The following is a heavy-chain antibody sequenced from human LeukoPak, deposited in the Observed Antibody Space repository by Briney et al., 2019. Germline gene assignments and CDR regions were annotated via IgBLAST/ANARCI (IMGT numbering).Heavy chain of an antibody. D-gene: IGHD4-17*01. CDR3: ARDFATVTLTWFDH. J-gene: IGHJ5*02. Sequence: GGSLRLSCAASGFTFSSYWMHWVRQAPGKGLVWVSRINSDGSSTSYADSVKGRSTISRDNAKNTLYPQMNSLRAEDTAVYYCARDFATVTLTWFDHWGQGTLVAVSS. CDR2: INSDGSST. CDR1: GFTFSSYW. V-gene: IGHV3-74*01.